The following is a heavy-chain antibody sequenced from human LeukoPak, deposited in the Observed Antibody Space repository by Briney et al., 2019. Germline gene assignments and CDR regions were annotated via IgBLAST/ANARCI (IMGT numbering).Heavy chain of an antibody. CDR2: ISPYTGKT. V-gene: IGHV1-18*01. J-gene: IGHJ4*02. CDR3: AREVGKSGYYSSGNFDY. D-gene: IGHD3-22*01. CDR1: GYTLATHG. Sequence: ASVKVSCKASGYTLATHGISWVRQAPGQGLEWMGWISPYTGKTNFAQKVQGRVTMTTDTSTNTLYMELRSLTSDDTAVYYCAREVGKSGYYSSGNFDYWGQGTLVTVSS.